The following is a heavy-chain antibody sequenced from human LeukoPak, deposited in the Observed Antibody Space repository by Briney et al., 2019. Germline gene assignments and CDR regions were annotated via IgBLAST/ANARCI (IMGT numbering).Heavy chain of an antibody. J-gene: IGHJ5*02. D-gene: IGHD2-21*01. CDR2: ISGSGGST. V-gene: IGHV3-23*01. Sequence: GGSLRLSCAASGFTFSSYAMSWVRQAPGKGLEWVSAISGSGGSTYYADSVKGRFTISRDNSKNTLYLQMNSLRAEDTAVYYCAKTQDVVVIAIRDWFDPWGQGTLVTVSS. CDR3: AKTQDVVVIAIRDWFDP. CDR1: GFTFSSYA.